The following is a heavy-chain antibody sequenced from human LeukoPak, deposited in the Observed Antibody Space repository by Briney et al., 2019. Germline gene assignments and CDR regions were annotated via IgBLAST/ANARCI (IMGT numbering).Heavy chain of an antibody. V-gene: IGHV4-59*01. CDR3: ARALVVPAAMPYYFDY. D-gene: IGHD2-2*01. Sequence: SETLSLTCTVSGGSISSYYWSWIRQPPGKGLEWIGYIYYSGSTNYNPSLKSRVTISVDTSKNQFSLKLSSVTAADTSVYYCARALVVPAAMPYYFDYWGQGTLVTVSS. CDR2: IYYSGST. J-gene: IGHJ4*02. CDR1: GGSISSYY.